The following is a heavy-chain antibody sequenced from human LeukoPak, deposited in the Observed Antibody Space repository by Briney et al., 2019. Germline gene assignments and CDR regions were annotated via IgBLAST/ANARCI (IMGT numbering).Heavy chain of an antibody. Sequence: PGGSLRLSCAASGFTFSSDYMSWVRQTPGKGLEWVAKINPDGSGIAYGDSVKGRFSISRDNAKNSLYLQMNSLRADDTAIYYCARDPAYGALDYWAQGILVTVSS. V-gene: IGHV3-7*01. CDR3: ARDPAYGALDY. D-gene: IGHD4-17*01. J-gene: IGHJ4*02. CDR2: INPDGSGI. CDR1: GFTFSSDY.